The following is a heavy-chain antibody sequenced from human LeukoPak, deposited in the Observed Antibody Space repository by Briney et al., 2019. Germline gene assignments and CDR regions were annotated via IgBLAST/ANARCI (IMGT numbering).Heavy chain of an antibody. CDR1: GYTLTELS. CDR3: AIGYGSGSYRAFDI. CDR2: FDPEDGET. J-gene: IGHJ3*02. V-gene: IGHV1-24*01. D-gene: IGHD3-10*01. Sequence: ASVKVSCKVSGYTLTELSMHWVRQAPGKGLEWMGGFDPEDGETIYAQKFQGRVTMTEDTSTDTAYMELSSLRSEDTAVYYCAIGYGSGSYRAFDIWGQGTMVTVSS.